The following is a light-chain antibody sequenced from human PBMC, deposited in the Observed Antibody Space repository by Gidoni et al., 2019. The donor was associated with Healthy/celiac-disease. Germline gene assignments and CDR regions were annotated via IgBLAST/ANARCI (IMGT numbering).Light chain of an antibody. CDR2: DVS. Sequence: QSALTQPASVSVSPGQSITIPCTGTSSDVGGYNYVSWYQQHPGKAPKLMIYDVSNRPSGVSNRFSGSKSGNTASLTISGLQAEDEADYYCSSYTSSSILYVFGTGTKVTV. V-gene: IGLV2-14*03. CDR3: SSYTSSSILYV. J-gene: IGLJ1*01. CDR1: SSDVGGYNY.